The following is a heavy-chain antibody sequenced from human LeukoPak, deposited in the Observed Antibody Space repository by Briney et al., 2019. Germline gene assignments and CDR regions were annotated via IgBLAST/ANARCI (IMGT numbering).Heavy chain of an antibody. CDR1: GASISSGGYY. V-gene: IGHV4-31*03. J-gene: IGHJ4*02. CDR3: ATYDARVVRYFHY. D-gene: IGHD2-15*01. CDR2: IYYSGTT. Sequence: PSQTLSLTCTVSGASISSGGYYWSWIRQHPEKDLEWIGYIYYSGTTYYNPSLKSRVTISVDTSKNQFSLKLSSVTAADTAVYYCATYDARVVRYFHYWGQGTLVTVSS.